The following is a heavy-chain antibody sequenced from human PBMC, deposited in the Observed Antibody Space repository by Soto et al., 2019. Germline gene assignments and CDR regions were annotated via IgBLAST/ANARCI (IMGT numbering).Heavy chain of an antibody. CDR3: ARDRDIVVLGRSAFDI. V-gene: IGHV1-69*06. CDR2: IIPIFGTA. Sequence: QVQLVQSGAEVKKPGSSVKVSCKASGGTFSSYAISWVRQAPGQGLEWMGGIIPIFGTANYAQKFRGRVTITADKSTSTAYMELSSLRSEDTAVYYCARDRDIVVLGRSAFDIWGQGTMVTVSS. J-gene: IGHJ3*02. CDR1: GGTFSSYA. D-gene: IGHD2-2*01.